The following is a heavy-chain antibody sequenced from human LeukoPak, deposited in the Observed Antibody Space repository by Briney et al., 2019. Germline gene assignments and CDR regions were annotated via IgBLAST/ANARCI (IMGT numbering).Heavy chain of an antibody. CDR1: GFSLTTYA. D-gene: IGHD2-8*02. CDR2: LSGDGAAT. CDR3: AKDVRSVLPGAFDY. V-gene: IGHV3-23*01. Sequence: GGSLRLSCAVSGFSLTTYAMSWVRQAPGKGLEWVSALSGDGAATWYADSVKGRFTISRDTSTSTLFLQMNGLRADDTALYYCAKDVRSVLPGAFDYWGQGTLVTVSS. J-gene: IGHJ4*02.